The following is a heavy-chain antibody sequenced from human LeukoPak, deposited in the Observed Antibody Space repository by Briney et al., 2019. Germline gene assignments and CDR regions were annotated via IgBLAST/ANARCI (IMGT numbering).Heavy chain of an antibody. CDR2: INGDNGNT. V-gene: IGHV1-3*01. CDR1: GYNFASYT. J-gene: IGHJ4*02. Sequence: ASEKVSCKTSGYNFASYTMHWLRQAPGQSPEWMGSINGDNGNTKYSEKFQGRVTFTRDTSASSAYMELSRVRSEDTAVYYCARSSSGTYHYWGQGTLVTVSS. D-gene: IGHD3-10*01. CDR3: ARSSSGTYHY.